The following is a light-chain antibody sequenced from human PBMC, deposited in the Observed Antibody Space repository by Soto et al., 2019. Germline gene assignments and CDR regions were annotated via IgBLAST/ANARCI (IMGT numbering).Light chain of an antibody. J-gene: IGKJ2*01. Sequence: DIVMTQSPDSLAVSLGERATINCKSSQSVLYSSNNKNYLAWYQQKPGQPPKLLIYWASTRGSGVPDRFSGSGSGTDFTRTISRLQAEDVAVYYCQQYYSTPYTFGQGTKLEIK. V-gene: IGKV4-1*01. CDR1: QSVLYSSNNKNY. CDR2: WAS. CDR3: QQYYSTPYT.